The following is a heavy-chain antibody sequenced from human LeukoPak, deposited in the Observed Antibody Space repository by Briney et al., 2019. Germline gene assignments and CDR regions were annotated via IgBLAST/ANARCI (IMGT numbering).Heavy chain of an antibody. J-gene: IGHJ4*02. V-gene: IGHV3-15*01. Sequence: GGSLRLSCAASGFTFSNAWMSWVRQAPGKGLEWVGRIKSKTDGGTTDYAAPVKGRFTISRDDSKNTLYLQMYSLRDEDSAAYYCARVYLERLTAGYFDHWGQGTWVTVSP. CDR1: GFTFSNAW. CDR2: IKSKTDGGTT. D-gene: IGHD2-8*01. CDR3: ARVYLERLTAGYFDH.